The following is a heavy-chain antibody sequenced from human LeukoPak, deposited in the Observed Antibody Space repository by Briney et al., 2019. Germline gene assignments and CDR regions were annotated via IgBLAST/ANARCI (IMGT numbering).Heavy chain of an antibody. D-gene: IGHD2-2*01. J-gene: IGHJ5*02. CDR1: GFTFSSSG. CDR3: AKGPEKIVVVPAASRRLDP. CDR2: VRYDGSNK. Sequence: GGSLRLSCAAAGFTFSSSGMHWVRHPPGKGLEWVAFVRYDGSNKYYADSVKGRFTISRDNSKNTLFLQMNSLRAEDTAVYYCAKGPEKIVVVPAASRRLDPWGQGTLVTVSS. V-gene: IGHV3-30*02.